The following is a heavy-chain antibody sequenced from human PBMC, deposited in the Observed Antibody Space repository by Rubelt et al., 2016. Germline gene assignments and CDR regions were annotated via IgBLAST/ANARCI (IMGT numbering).Heavy chain of an antibody. CDR2: VYFLGPT. Sequence: QLQLQESGPGLVKPSETLSLTCTVSGGSISTISYYWGWIRQPPGQGLEWIGSVYFLGPTYYNPSLKSRVTISVDTSKNQVSLKLSSVTAADTAVYYCARTGPSTSSIYWGQGTLVTVSS. CDR3: ARTGPSTSSIY. D-gene: IGHD6-6*01. V-gene: IGHV4-39*07. J-gene: IGHJ4*02. CDR1: GGSISTISYY.